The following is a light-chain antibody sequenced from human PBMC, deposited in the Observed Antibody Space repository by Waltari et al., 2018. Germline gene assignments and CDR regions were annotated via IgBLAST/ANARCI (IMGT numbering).Light chain of an antibody. CDR1: SPDTGAGYH. Sequence: QSVLTQPPSGSGAPRQRVHIPSTGSSPDTGAGYHLHWDPHLPGTAPKLLLYGNSNRPSGVPDRFSGSKSATSASRAITGLQAEDEPDYYCQSYDSGLRVFGGGTKLTVL. J-gene: IGLJ2*01. CDR2: GNS. CDR3: QSYDSGLRV. V-gene: IGLV1-40*01.